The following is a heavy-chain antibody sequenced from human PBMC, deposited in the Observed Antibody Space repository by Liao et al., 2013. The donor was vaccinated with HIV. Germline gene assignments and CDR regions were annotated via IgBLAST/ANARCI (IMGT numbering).Heavy chain of an antibody. Sequence: QVQLQESGPGLVRPSQTLSLTCTVSAGSVSSGDYYWSWIRQPPGKGLEWIGRLYSSGHTNFNPSLKSRVTMSMDTSKNQFSLKLSSVTAADTAVYYCVRDRSWDFDYWGQGTLVTVSS. CDR2: LYSSGHT. J-gene: IGHJ4*02. D-gene: IGHD3-16*01. V-gene: IGHV4-61*02. CDR3: VRDRSWDFDY. CDR1: AGSVSSGDYY.